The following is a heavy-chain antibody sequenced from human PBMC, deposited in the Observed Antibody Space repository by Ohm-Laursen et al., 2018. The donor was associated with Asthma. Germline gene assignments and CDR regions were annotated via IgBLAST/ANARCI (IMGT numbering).Heavy chain of an antibody. CDR3: ARRDFSGGDPNAAFDI. D-gene: IGHD2-21*02. CDR2: ISGSGGST. J-gene: IGHJ3*02. CDR1: GFTFSSYA. V-gene: IGHV3-23*01. Sequence: SLRLSCAASGFTFSSYAMSWVRQAPGKGLEWVSAISGSGGSTYYADSVKGRFTISRDNSMNTLYVQMNSLRAEDTAVYYCARRDFSGGDPNAAFDIWGQGTMVTVSS.